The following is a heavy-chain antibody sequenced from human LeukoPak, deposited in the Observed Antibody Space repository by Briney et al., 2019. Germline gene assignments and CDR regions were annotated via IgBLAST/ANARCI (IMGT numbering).Heavy chain of an antibody. V-gene: IGHV1-46*01. CDR2: INPSGGGT. D-gene: IGHD6-13*01. CDR1: GYTFTSYY. J-gene: IGHJ4*02. CDR3: SRGGISGSIWFGFDY. Sequence: ASVKVSCKASGYTFTSYYIHWVRQAPGQGLEWMGIINPSGGGTSYAQKFQGRVTMTRDTSTSTVYMELSSLTSEDTAIYYCSRGGISGSIWFGFDYWGQGTLVTVSS.